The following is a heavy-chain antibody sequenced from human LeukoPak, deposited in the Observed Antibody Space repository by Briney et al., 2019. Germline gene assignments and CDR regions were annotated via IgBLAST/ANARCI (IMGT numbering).Heavy chain of an antibody. CDR1: GGSISSNGYY. J-gene: IGHJ4*02. Sequence: SETLSLTCTVSGGSISSNGYYWGWIRQPPGKGLEWIGSFYYTGSTFYSPSLKSRVTISVDTSKNQFSLKLSSVTAADTAVYYCARDGSYGSGTYYQDYWGRGTLVTVSS. CDR3: ARDGSYGSGTYYQDY. D-gene: IGHD3-10*01. V-gene: IGHV4-39*02. CDR2: FYYTGST.